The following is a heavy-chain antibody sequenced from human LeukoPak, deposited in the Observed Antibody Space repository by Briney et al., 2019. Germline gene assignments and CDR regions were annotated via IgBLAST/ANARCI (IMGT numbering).Heavy chain of an antibody. CDR3: AKDLGGRQWLFHPLNDAFDI. J-gene: IGHJ3*02. V-gene: IGHV3-23*01. CDR2: ISGSGGST. Sequence: GGSLRLSCAASGFTFSSYAMSWVRQAPGKGLEWVSAISGSGGSTYYADSVKGRFTISRDNSKNTLYLQMNSLRAEDTAVYYCAKDLGGRQWLFHPLNDAFDIWGQGTMVTVSS. D-gene: IGHD6-19*01. CDR1: GFTFSSYA.